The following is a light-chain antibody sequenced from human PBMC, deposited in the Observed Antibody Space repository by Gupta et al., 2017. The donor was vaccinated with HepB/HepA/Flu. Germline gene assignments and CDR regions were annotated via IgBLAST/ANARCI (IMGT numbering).Light chain of an antibody. Sequence: QSALTQPPSVSGSPGQSVTISCSGTSSDVGGYNRVSWYQQPPGTAPKLMIYEVTYRPSGVPDRFSGSKSGNTASLTISGLQAEDEADYYCSSYTSGSTSEMVFGGGTKLTVL. CDR2: EVT. CDR3: SSYTSGSTSEMV. J-gene: IGLJ2*01. V-gene: IGLV2-18*02. CDR1: SSDVGGYNR.